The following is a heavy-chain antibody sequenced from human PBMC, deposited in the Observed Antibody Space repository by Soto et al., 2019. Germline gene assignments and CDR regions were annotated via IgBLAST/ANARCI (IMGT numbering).Heavy chain of an antibody. CDR1: GGSFSGYY. J-gene: IGHJ5*02. V-gene: IGHV4-34*01. Sequence: PSETLSLTCAVYGGSFSGYYWSWIRQPPGKGLEWIGEINHSGSTNYNASIKSRVTISVDTSKNQFSLKLSSVTAADTAVYYCAASMGSSSRYWFDPWGQGTLVTVSS. D-gene: IGHD6-6*01. CDR3: AASMGSSSRYWFDP. CDR2: INHSGST.